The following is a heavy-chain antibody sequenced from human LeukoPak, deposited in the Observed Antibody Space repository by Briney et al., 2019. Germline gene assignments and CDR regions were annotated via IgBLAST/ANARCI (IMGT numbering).Heavy chain of an antibody. V-gene: IGHV1-8*02. D-gene: IGHD3-10*01. Sequence: GASVKVSCKASGGTFSSYAINWVRQASGQGLEWMGWMNPNSGSTGYAQKFQGRVTMTRDTSISTAYMELTNLRSEDTAIYYCARVFGSADYWGQGTLVTVSS. J-gene: IGHJ4*02. CDR3: ARVFGSADY. CDR2: MNPNSGST. CDR1: GGTFSSYA.